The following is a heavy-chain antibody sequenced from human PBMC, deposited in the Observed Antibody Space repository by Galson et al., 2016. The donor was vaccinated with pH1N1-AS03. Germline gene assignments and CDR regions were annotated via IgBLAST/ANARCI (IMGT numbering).Heavy chain of an antibody. CDR2: IAATGPT. V-gene: IGHV3-13*01. Sequence: SLRLSCAASGFTVTRHDMHWVRQATGKGLEWVSIIAATGPTHYADSVKGRFTITREIPQNSLYLQMDSLRADDTAVYDCAVWGYRSGTHGLDGWGKGTTVTVSS. CDR3: AVWGYRSGTHGLDG. D-gene: IGHD5-12*01. CDR1: GFTVTRHD. J-gene: IGHJ6*04.